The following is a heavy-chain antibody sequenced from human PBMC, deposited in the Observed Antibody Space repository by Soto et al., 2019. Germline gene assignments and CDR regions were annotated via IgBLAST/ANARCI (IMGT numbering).Heavy chain of an antibody. Sequence: EVQLLESGGGLIQPGGSLRLSCAASGFIFRTYTMNWVRQAPGKGLEWIAGIYGGGGGAVYADSMKGRVTISRDNSKDTLSLQRSSLRAEDTAVYYCTKDRVPDSRWNFDYWGQGTLVTVSS. CDR1: GFIFRTYT. V-gene: IGHV3-23*01. CDR3: TKDRVPDSRWNFDY. J-gene: IGHJ4*02. D-gene: IGHD2-15*01. CDR2: IYGGGGGA.